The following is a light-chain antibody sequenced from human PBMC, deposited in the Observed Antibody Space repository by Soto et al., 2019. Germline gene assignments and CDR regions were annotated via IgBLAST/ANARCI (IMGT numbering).Light chain of an antibody. J-gene: IGLJ3*02. CDR3: STWQDSLNGPV. V-gene: IGLV1-44*01. CDR1: SSNIGSNS. Sequence: QPVLTQPPSASGTPGQRVTISCSGSSSNIGSNSANWYQQLPGTAPKLLIYNNNQRPSGIPDRFSGSKSGTSASLAISGLQSEDEADYYCSTWQDSLNGPVFGGGTKVTVL. CDR2: NNN.